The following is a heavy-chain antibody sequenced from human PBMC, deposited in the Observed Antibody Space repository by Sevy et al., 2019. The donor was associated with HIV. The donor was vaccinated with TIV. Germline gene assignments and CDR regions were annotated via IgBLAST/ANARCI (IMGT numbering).Heavy chain of an antibody. J-gene: IGHJ3*02. Sequence: ASVKVSCKASGYTFTSYGISWVRQAPGQGLEWMVWISAYNGNTNYAQKLQDRVTMTTDTSTSTAYMELRSLRSDDTAVYYCATPNSGSFFDAFDIWGQGTMVTVSS. CDR1: GYTFTSYG. CDR2: ISAYNGNT. D-gene: IGHD1-26*01. CDR3: ATPNSGSFFDAFDI. V-gene: IGHV1-18*01.